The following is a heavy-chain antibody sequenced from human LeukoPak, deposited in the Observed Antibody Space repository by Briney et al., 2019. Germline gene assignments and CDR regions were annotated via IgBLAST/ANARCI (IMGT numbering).Heavy chain of an antibody. CDR3: AHRIAAAGHWNFDL. Sequence: SGPTLVKPTQTLTLTYTFSGFSLSTGGVGVGWIRQPPGKALEWLALIHWDDEKRYSPSLKSRLTITKDTSKNQVVLTMTNMDPVDTATYYCAHRIAAAGHWNFDLWGRGTLATVSS. CDR1: GFSLSTGGVG. CDR2: IHWDDEK. D-gene: IGHD6-13*01. V-gene: IGHV2-5*02. J-gene: IGHJ2*01.